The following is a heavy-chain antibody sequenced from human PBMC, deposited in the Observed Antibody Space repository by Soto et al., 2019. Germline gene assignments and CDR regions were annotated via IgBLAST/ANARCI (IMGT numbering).Heavy chain of an antibody. CDR2: IYYSGST. J-gene: IGHJ5*02. D-gene: IGHD3-10*01. CDR3: ARGHDNPYYYGSGSYWFDP. V-gene: IGHV4-31*03. CDR1: GGSISSGGYY. Sequence: SETLSLTCTVSGGSISSGGYYWSWIRQHPGKGLEWIGYIYYSGSTYYNPSLKSRVTISVDTSKNQFSLKLSSVTAADTAVYYCARGHDNPYYYGSGSYWFDPWGQGTLVTVSS.